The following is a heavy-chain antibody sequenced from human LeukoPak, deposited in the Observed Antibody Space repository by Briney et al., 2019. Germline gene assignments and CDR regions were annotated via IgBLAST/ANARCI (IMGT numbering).Heavy chain of an antibody. J-gene: IGHJ4*02. D-gene: IGHD3-22*01. Sequence: NWVRQAPGKGLEWIGYIYHSGSTYYNPSLKSRVTISVDRSKNQFSLKLSSVTAADTAVYYCARDSYYYDSSVGGQGTMVTVSS. V-gene: IGHV4-30-2*01. CDR3: ARDSYYYDSSV. CDR2: IYHSGST.